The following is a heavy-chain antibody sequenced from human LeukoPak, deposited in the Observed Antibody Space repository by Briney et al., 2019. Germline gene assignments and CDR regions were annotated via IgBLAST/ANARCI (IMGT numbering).Heavy chain of an antibody. CDR2: XXXEGSNK. D-gene: IGHD3-22*01. J-gene: IGHJ4*02. Sequence: XTFRSXAMQWVRXAPXKGLEGGXXXXXEGSNKYYADSVKGRFTISRDNSKNTLYLQMNSLRAEDTAVYYCAREEDYDSIGYSVNSFDYWGQGTLVTVSS. V-gene: IGHV3-30-3*01. CDR3: AREEDYDSIGYSVNSFDY. CDR1: XTFRSXA.